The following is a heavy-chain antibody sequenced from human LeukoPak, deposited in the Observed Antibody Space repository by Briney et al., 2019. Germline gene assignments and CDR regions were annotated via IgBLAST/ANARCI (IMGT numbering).Heavy chain of an antibody. CDR2: MSPNSGDT. Sequence: ASVKVSCKASGYTFTSYDFNWVRQATGQRPEWMGWMSPNSGDTGYAQKFQDRVTMTRNTSISTAYMELSSLRSDDAAVYYCARGPPNWGYDYWGPGTLVTVSS. CDR3: ARGPPNWGYDY. D-gene: IGHD7-27*01. J-gene: IGHJ4*02. V-gene: IGHV1-8*01. CDR1: GYTFTSYD.